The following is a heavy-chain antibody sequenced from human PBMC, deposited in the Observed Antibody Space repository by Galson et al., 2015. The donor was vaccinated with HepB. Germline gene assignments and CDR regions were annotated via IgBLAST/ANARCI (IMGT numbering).Heavy chain of an antibody. CDR3: AKVQYQLLLRDAFDI. D-gene: IGHD2-2*01. V-gene: IGHV3-30-3*01. CDR1: GFTFSSYA. J-gene: IGHJ3*02. CDR2: ISYDGSNK. Sequence: SLRLSCAASGFTFSSYAMHWVRQAPGKGLEWVAVISYDGSNKYYADSVKGRFTISRDNSKNTLYLQMNSLRAEDTAVYYCAKVQYQLLLRDAFDIWGQGTMVTVSS.